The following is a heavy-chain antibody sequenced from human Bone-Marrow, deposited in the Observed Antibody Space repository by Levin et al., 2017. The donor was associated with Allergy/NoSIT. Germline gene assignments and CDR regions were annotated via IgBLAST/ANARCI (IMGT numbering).Heavy chain of an antibody. Sequence: TFSSYAMSWVRPAPGKGLEWVSVISYSGDSTYYADSVKGRFTISRDNSKNTLYLQMNSPRAEDTAVYYCAKVERLDYYGSGGQFDYWGQGTLVTVSS. V-gene: IGHV3-23*01. CDR1: TFSSYA. CDR2: ISYSGDST. J-gene: IGHJ4*02. CDR3: AKVERLDYYGSGGQFDY. D-gene: IGHD3-10*01.